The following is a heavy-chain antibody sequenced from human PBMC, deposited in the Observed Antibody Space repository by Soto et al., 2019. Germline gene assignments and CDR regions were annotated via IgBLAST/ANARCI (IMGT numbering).Heavy chain of an antibody. D-gene: IGHD3-3*01. V-gene: IGHV4-39*01. J-gene: IGHJ4*02. Sequence: PSETLSLTCTVSGGSISSSSYYWGWIRQPPGKGLEWIGSIYYSGSTYYNPSLKSRVTISVDTSKNQFSLKLSSVTAADTAVYYCARAQNSDFWGQGTLVTVSS. CDR2: IYYSGST. CDR3: ARAQNSDF. CDR1: GGSISSSSYY.